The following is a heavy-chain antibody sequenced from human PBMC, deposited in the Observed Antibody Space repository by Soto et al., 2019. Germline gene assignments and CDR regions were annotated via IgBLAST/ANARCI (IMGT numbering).Heavy chain of an antibody. CDR3: ARDRDNSNWPNCDP. CDR2: VLPFLDIT. D-gene: IGHD6-13*01. J-gene: IGHJ5*02. CDR1: GDTFSIYT. Sequence: QVQLVQSGSEVKKPGSSVRVSCKTSGDTFSIYTISWVRQAPGQGLEWMGRVLPFLDITSYSQRFQGRVTITADRPTTTAYMELTSLRSEDTAVYYCARDRDNSNWPNCDPWGQGTLVTVSS. V-gene: IGHV1-69*02.